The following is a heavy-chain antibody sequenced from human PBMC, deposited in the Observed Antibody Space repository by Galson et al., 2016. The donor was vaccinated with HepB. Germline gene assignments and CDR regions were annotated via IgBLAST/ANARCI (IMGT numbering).Heavy chain of an antibody. CDR2: SNPNTGDT. CDR3: ARHGNPIRSRYNGNGMDV. Sequence: SVKVSCKASGYTFTGYYMHWVRQAPGQGLEWMGWSNPNTGDTNYAKKFQGWVTMTRDTSITTAYLELSRLRSDDTAVYYCARHGNPIRSRYNGNGMDVWGQGTTVTVSS. CDR1: GYTFTGYY. J-gene: IGHJ6*02. D-gene: IGHD1-1*01. V-gene: IGHV1-2*04.